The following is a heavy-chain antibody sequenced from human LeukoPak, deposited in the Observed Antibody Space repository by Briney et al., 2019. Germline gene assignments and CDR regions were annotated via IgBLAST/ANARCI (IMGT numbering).Heavy chain of an antibody. D-gene: IGHD3-10*01. CDR2: ISSSSSTI. V-gene: IGHV3-48*04. CDR3: ARAQLLWFGELLPSPFDY. CDR1: GFTFSSYS. J-gene: IGHJ4*02. Sequence: PGGSLRLSCAASGFTFSSYSMNWVRQAPGKGLEWVSYISSSSSTIYYADSVKGRFTISRDDAKNSLYLQMYSLRAEDTAVYYCARAQLLWFGELLPSPFDYWGQGTLVTVSS.